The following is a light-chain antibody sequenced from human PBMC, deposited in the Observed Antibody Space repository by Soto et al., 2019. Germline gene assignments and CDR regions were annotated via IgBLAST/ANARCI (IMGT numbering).Light chain of an antibody. CDR2: DTS. CDR3: QQRSDWPIT. Sequence: EIVLTQSPGTLSLAPGERATLSCRASQTLSNSFIAWYQQKPGQAPRLLIYDTSSRATGVPDRYSASGSGTDFTLTISRLELEDFAVYYCQQRSDWPITFGQGTRLEIK. V-gene: IGKV3D-20*02. CDR1: QTLSNSF. J-gene: IGKJ5*01.